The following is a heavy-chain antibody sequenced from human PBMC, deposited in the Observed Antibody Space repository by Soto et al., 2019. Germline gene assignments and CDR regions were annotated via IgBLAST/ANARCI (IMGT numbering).Heavy chain of an antibody. CDR1: GFTFSSYW. D-gene: IGHD6-13*01. Sequence: VGSLRLSCAASGFTFSSYWMSWVRQAPGKGLEWVANIKQDGSEKYYVDSVKGRFTISRDNAKNSLYLQMNSLRAEDTAVYYCATAAAGNLYYYYGMDVWGQGTTVTVSS. CDR3: ATAAAGNLYYYYGMDV. J-gene: IGHJ6*02. V-gene: IGHV3-7*05. CDR2: IKQDGSEK.